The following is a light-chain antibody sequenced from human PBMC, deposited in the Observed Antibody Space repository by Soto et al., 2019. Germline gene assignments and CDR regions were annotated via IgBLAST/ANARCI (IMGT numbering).Light chain of an antibody. J-gene: IGLJ1*01. Sequence: QSALTQPASVSGSPGQSITISCTGTSSDVGGYEYVSWYQQHPGKAPKLMIFEVNSRPSGVSNRFSGSKSDNTASLTISGLQTEDEADYYCSSFSRSSTPYVFGTGTQLSVL. CDR2: EVN. V-gene: IGLV2-14*01. CDR3: SSFSRSSTPYV. CDR1: SSDVGGYEY.